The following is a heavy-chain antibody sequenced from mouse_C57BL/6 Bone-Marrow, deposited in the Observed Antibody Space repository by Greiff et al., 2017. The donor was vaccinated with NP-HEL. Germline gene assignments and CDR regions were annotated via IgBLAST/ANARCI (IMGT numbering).Heavy chain of an antibody. D-gene: IGHD4-1*01. CDR3: ARADWYYFDY. Sequence: DVKLVESEGGLVQPGSSMKLSCTASGFTFSDYYMAWVRQVPEKGLEWVANINYDGSSTYYLDSLKSRFIISRDNAKNILYLQMSSLKSEDTATYYCARADWYYFDYWGQGTTLTVSS. V-gene: IGHV5-16*01. J-gene: IGHJ2*01. CDR1: GFTFSDYY. CDR2: INYDGSST.